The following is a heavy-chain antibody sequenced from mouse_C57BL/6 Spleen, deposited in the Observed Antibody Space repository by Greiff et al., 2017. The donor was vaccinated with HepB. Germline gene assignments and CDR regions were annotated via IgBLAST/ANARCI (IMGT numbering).Heavy chain of an antibody. Sequence: EVQLQQSGPELVKPGASVKISCKASGYSFTGYYMNWVKQSPEKSLEWIGEINPSTGGTTYNQKFKAKATLTVDKSSSTAYMQLKSLTSEDSAVYYCARSTAQAMAYWGQGTLVTVSA. V-gene: IGHV1-42*01. CDR2: INPSTGGT. CDR3: ARSTAQAMAY. D-gene: IGHD3-2*02. J-gene: IGHJ3*01. CDR1: GYSFTGYY.